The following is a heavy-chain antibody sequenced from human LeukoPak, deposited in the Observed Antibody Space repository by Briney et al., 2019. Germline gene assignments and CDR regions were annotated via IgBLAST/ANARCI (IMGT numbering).Heavy chain of an antibody. V-gene: IGHV1-18*04. Sequence: ASVKVSCKASGYTFTGYYMHWVRQAPGQGLEWMGWISAYNGNTNYAQKLQGRVTMTTDTSTSTAYMELRSLRSDDTAVYYCARDKESYYRWSRPNAFDIWGQGTMVTVSS. J-gene: IGHJ3*02. CDR3: ARDKESYYRWSRPNAFDI. D-gene: IGHD1-26*01. CDR2: ISAYNGNT. CDR1: GYTFTGYY.